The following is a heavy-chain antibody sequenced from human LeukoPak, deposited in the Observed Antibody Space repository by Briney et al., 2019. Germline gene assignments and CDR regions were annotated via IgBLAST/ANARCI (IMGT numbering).Heavy chain of an antibody. CDR2: INPNSGGT. D-gene: IGHD3-22*01. J-gene: IGHJ3*02. CDR3: ARDGYYYDSSGYYSDAFDI. Sequence: ASVKVSCKASRYTFTGYYIHWVRQAPGQGLEWMGWINPNSGGTNYAQKFQGWVTMTRDTSISTAYMELSRLRSEDTAVYYCARDGYYYDSSGYYSDAFDIWGQGTMVTVSS. V-gene: IGHV1-2*04. CDR1: RYTFTGYY.